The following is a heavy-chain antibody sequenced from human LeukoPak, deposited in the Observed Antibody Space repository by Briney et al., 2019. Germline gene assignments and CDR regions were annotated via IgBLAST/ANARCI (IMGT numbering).Heavy chain of an antibody. CDR3: ARDRGYSGYDGMDV. CDR1: GFTVSTNY. V-gene: IGHV3-53*01. Sequence: GGSLRLSCVASGFTVSTNYMSWVRQAPGKGLEWVSVIYSGGSTYYADSVKGRFTISRDNSKNTLYLQMDSLRAEDTAVYYCARDRGYSGYDGMDVWGQGTTVTVSS. D-gene: IGHD5-12*01. J-gene: IGHJ6*02. CDR2: IYSGGST.